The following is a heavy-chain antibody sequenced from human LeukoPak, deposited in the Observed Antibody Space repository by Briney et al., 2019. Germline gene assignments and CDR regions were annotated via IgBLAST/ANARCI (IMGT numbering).Heavy chain of an antibody. CDR2: ISSSSSYI. CDR1: GFTFSSYS. Sequence: GGSLRLSCAASGFTFSSYSMNWVRQAPGKGLEWVSSISSSSSYIYYADSVKGRFTISRDNAKNSLYLQMNSLRAKDTAVYYCARDPEWASVVVPAAIDYWGQGTLVTVSS. CDR3: ARDPEWASVVVPAAIDY. D-gene: IGHD2-2*01. J-gene: IGHJ4*02. V-gene: IGHV3-21*01.